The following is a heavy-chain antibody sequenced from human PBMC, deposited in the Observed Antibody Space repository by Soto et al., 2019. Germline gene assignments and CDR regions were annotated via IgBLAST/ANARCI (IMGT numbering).Heavy chain of an antibody. V-gene: IGHV3-23*01. Sequence: GSLRLSCAASGFTFSSYAMSWVRQAPGKGLEWVSAISGSGGSTYYADSVKGRFTISRDNSKNTLYLQMNSLRAEDMAVYYCATYYDFWSGYWLDYWGQGTLVTVSS. CDR1: GFTFSSYA. CDR3: ATYYDFWSGYWLDY. D-gene: IGHD3-3*01. J-gene: IGHJ4*02. CDR2: ISGSGGST.